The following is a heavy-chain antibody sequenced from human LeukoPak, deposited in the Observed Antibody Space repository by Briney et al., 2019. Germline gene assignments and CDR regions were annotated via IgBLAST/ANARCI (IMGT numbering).Heavy chain of an antibody. CDR2: IYHSGST. CDR3: ARHLAIFGVVANYFDY. J-gene: IGHJ4*02. Sequence: KPGGSLRLSCAASGFTFSDYYMSWIRQAPGKGLEWIGSIYHSGSTYYNPSLKSRVTISVDTSKNQFSLKLSSVTAADTAVYYCARHLAIFGVVANYFDYWGQGTLVTVSS. V-gene: IGHV4-38-2*01. D-gene: IGHD3-3*01. CDR1: GFTFSDYY.